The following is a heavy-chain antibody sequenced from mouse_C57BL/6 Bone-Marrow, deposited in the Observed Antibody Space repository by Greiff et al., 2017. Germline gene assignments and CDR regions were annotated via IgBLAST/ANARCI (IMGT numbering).Heavy chain of an antibody. CDR2: INPSSGYT. CDR3: ERWNGAWFAY. V-gene: IGHV1-4*01. Sequence: QVQLKESGAELVRPGASVKMSCKASGYTFTSYSMHWVKQRPGQGLEWIGYINPSSGYTKYNQKFKDKATLTADKSSSTAYMQLSSLTSEDSAVYDCERWNGAWFAYWGQGTLVTVSA. J-gene: IGHJ3*01. CDR1: GYTFTSYS.